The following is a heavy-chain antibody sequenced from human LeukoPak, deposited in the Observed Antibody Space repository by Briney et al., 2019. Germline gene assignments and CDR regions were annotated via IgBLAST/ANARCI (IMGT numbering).Heavy chain of an antibody. V-gene: IGHV3-7*01. CDR2: IKQDGSEK. CDR3: ASIYYYDSSGYSPLGY. CDR1: GFTFSSYW. Sequence: SGGSLRLSCTASGFTFSSYWMSWVRQAPGKGLQWVANIKQDGSEKYYVDSVKGRFTISRDNAKYSLSLQMNSLRAEDTAVYYCASIYYYDSSGYSPLGYWGQGTLVTVSS. J-gene: IGHJ4*02. D-gene: IGHD3-22*01.